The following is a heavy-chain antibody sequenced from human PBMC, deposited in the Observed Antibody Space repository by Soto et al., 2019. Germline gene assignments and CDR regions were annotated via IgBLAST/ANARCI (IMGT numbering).Heavy chain of an antibody. CDR2: INPGDSET. CDR3: ARHATYYDILSGYYFDY. J-gene: IGHJ4*02. D-gene: IGHD3-9*01. CDR1: GYSFTSYS. Sequence: PXGALKISCKGSGYSFTSYSIAWGRQMPGQGLEWMAIINPGDSETKYSPSFQGQVTISADKSINTASLQWRSLKASDTAMYYCARHATYYDILSGYYFDYWGQGTQVTASS. V-gene: IGHV5-51*01.